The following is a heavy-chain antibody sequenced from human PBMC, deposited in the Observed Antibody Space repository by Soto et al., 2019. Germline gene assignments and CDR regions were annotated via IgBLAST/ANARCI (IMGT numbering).Heavy chain of an antibody. J-gene: IGHJ3*02. CDR3: AKDRGPRKLAFDI. V-gene: IGHV3-9*01. CDR1: GFTFDDYA. Sequence: EVQLVESGGGLVQPGRSLRLSCAASGFTFDDYAMHWVRQAPGKGLEWVSGISWNSGSIGYADSVKGRFTISRDNAKNSLYLQMISLRAEDTALYYCAKDRGPRKLAFDIWGQGTMVTVSS. CDR2: ISWNSGSI.